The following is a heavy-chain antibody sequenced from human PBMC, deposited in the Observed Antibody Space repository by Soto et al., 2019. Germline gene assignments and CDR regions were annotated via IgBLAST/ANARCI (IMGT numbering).Heavy chain of an antibody. Sequence: QVQLVQSGAEVRKPGSSVKVSCKASGGTFSRHAISWVRQAPGQGLEWMGGIIPLFGTANHAQKFQGRVTIIADESTSTAYMELSSLRSEDTAIYYCGRGRDSDDSVYRPVDYWGQGTRVTVSS. CDR3: GRGRDSDDSVYRPVDY. CDR1: GGTFSRHA. J-gene: IGHJ4*02. CDR2: IIPLFGTA. D-gene: IGHD3-22*01. V-gene: IGHV1-69*01.